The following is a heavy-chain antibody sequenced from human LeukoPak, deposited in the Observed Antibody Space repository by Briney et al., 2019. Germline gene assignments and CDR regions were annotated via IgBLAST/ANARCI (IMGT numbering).Heavy chain of an antibody. CDR3: ARDPVSSGWYSGPYYYYYYMDV. J-gene: IGHJ6*03. CDR2: MSSSGSTI. V-gene: IGHV3-48*03. Sequence: AGGSLRLSCAASGFTFKSYEMHWVRQAPGKGLEWISYMSSSGSTIYYADSVKGRFTVSRDNAKNSLYLQMNSLRAEDTALYYSARDPVSSGWYSGPYYYYYYMDVWGKGTTVTVSS. CDR1: GFTFKSYE. D-gene: IGHD6-19*01.